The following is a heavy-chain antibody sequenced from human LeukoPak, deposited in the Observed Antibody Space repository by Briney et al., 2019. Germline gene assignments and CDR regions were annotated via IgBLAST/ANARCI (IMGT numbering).Heavy chain of an antibody. CDR3: AHRTDSYSSSWYWGY. Sequence: SGPTLVNPTQTLALTCTFSGFSLTTRGVGVGWIRQLPGKALEWLALIYWDDDKRYSPSLKSRLTITKDTSKNQVVLTMTNMDPVDKATYYCAHRTDSYSSSWYWGYWGQGTLVTVSS. V-gene: IGHV2-5*02. CDR2: IYWDDDK. J-gene: IGHJ4*02. D-gene: IGHD6-13*01. CDR1: GFSLTTRGVG.